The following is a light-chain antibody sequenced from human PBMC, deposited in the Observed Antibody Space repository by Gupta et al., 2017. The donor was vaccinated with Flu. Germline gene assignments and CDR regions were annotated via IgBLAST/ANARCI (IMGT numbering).Light chain of an antibody. CDR2: AAS. CDR3: QQKDSYPPA. CDR1: QGISSY. V-gene: IGKV1-8*01. Sequence: PSSLSASTGDRVTITCRASQGISSYLAWYQQKPGKGPELLLYAASTLQSGVPSRFSGSGSGTDFTLTVSGLQSGDFATYYCQQKDSYPPAFGGGTKVDIK. J-gene: IGKJ4*01.